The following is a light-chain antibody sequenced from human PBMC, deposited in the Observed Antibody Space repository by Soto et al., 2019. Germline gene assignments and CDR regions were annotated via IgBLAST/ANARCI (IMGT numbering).Light chain of an antibody. CDR2: GAS. Sequence: EIVLTQSPGTLSLSPGERATLSCRASQSVSNNYLAWYQQKPGQAPRLLIYGASNRATGIPDRSSGSGSVTVFTLTIVRMAPDDCAEKVDLQNGYRYTFDQATNVETK. V-gene: IGKV3-20*01. J-gene: IGKJ1*01. CDR3: LQNGYRYT. CDR1: QSVSNNY.